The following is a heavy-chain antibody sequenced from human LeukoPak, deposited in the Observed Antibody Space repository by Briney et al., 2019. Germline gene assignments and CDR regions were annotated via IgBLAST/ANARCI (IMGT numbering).Heavy chain of an antibody. CDR3: AKEWELLFQHIDY. Sequence: GRSLRLSCAASGFTFSSYAMHWVRQAPGKGLEWVAVISYDGNAKHYADSVKGRFTISRDNSKNTLYLQMNSLRAEDTAVYYCAKEWELLFQHIDYWGQGTLVTVSS. CDR2: ISYDGNAK. D-gene: IGHD3-10*01. CDR1: GFTFSSYA. J-gene: IGHJ4*02. V-gene: IGHV3-30*04.